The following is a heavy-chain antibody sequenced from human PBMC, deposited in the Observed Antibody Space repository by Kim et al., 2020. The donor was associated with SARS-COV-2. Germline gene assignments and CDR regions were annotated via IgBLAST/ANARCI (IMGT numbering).Heavy chain of an antibody. CDR1: GFTFGDYA. CDR2: IRSKAYGGTT. Sequence: GGSLRLSCTASGFTFGDYAMSWFRQAPGKGLEWVGFIRSKAYGGTTEYAASVKGRFTISRDDSKSIAYLQMNSLKTEDTAVYYCTREGTIFGVGVWGQGTTVTVSS. V-gene: IGHV3-49*03. J-gene: IGHJ6*02. D-gene: IGHD3-3*01. CDR3: TREGTIFGVGV.